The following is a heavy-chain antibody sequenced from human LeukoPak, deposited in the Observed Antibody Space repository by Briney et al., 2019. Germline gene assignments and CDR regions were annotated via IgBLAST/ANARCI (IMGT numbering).Heavy chain of an antibody. V-gene: IGHV1-46*01. Sequence: ASVKVSCKASGYTFISYYMHWVRQAPGQGLEWMGIISPSGGSTSYAQKFQGRVTMTRDTSTRTVYMELSSLRSEDTAVYYSARSASMVREVILSDYWGQGTLVTVSS. CDR2: ISPSGGST. D-gene: IGHD3-10*01. CDR3: ARSASMVREVILSDY. CDR1: GYTFISYY. J-gene: IGHJ4*02.